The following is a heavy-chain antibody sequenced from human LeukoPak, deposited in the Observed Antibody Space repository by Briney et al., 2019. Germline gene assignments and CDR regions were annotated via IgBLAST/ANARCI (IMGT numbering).Heavy chain of an antibody. CDR3: ARGDSGGMDY. J-gene: IGHJ4*02. V-gene: IGHV3-21*01. CDR2: ISSSSSYI. CDR1: GFTFSNYN. D-gene: IGHD3-16*01. Sequence: GGSLRLSCAASGFTFSNYNMNWVRRAPGKGLEWVSSISSSSSYIYYADSVKGRFTISRDSANNSLYLQMNSLRAEDTTVYYCARGDSGGMDYWGQGTLVTVSS.